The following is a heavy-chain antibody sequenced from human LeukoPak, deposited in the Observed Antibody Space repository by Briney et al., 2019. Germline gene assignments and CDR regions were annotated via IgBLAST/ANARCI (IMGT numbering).Heavy chain of an antibody. Sequence: ASVKVSCKVHGYTLTELSMHWVRQAPGKGLEWMGGFDPEDGQTIYAQKFQGRVTMTEDTSTNTAYMELSSLRSEDTAVYYCASEPEYYGLGSPFHYWGQGTLVTVSS. CDR3: ASEPEYYGLGSPFHY. J-gene: IGHJ4*02. CDR2: FDPEDGQT. CDR1: GYTLTELS. D-gene: IGHD3-10*01. V-gene: IGHV1-24*01.